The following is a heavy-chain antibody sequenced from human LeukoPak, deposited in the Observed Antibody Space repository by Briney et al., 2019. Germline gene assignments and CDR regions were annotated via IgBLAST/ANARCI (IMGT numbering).Heavy chain of an antibody. Sequence: ASVKVSCKASGYTFTRYYMHWVRQAPGQGLEGMGTINPIDGSATYAQKFQGRVTMTRDTSTSTVYMELSSLRSEDTAVYYCARGLSSGYSYGRDGYNCAYWGQGTLVTVSS. CDR3: ARGLSSGYSYGRDGYNCAY. J-gene: IGHJ4*02. CDR1: GYTFTRYY. D-gene: IGHD5-18*01. V-gene: IGHV1-46*01. CDR2: INPIDGSA.